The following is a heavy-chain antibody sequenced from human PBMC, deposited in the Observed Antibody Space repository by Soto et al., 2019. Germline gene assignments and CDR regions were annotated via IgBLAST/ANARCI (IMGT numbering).Heavy chain of an antibody. J-gene: IGHJ3*02. Sequence: EVQLVESGGGLVKPGGSLRLSCAASGFTFSTYSMNWVRQAPGQGLEWVSSISSSSSYRYYADSVKGRFTISRDNAKRSLYLQMNSLRVEDAAVYYCARAKGSGYPGDGAFDIWGQGTMVTVSS. CDR1: GFTFSTYS. V-gene: IGHV3-21*01. CDR2: ISSSSSYR. CDR3: ARAKGSGYPGDGAFDI. D-gene: IGHD5-12*01.